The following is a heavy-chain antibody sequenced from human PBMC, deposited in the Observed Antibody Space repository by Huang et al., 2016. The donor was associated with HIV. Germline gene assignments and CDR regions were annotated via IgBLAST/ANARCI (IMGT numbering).Heavy chain of an antibody. J-gene: IGHJ3*02. CDR3: ARSLMGEDPFDI. D-gene: IGHD3-16*01. Sequence: QVRLHQWGTGLVRPSETLSLTCAVYGGPLSGHYWSWVRLPPGGSLEWLGEVNHRVSANYNPSLKSRISMSIDTSKKQFSLKLGSVTAADKALYYCARSLMGEDPFDIWGQGTLVTVSS. CDR1: GGPLSGHY. V-gene: IGHV4-34*01. CDR2: VNHRVSA.